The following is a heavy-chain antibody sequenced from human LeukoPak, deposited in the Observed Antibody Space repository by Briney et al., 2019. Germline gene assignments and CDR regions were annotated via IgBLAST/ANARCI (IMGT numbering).Heavy chain of an antibody. CDR2: INPNSGGT. D-gene: IGHD2-2*01. CDR3: ARGHCSSTSCELDY. J-gene: IGHJ4*02. V-gene: IGHV1-2*04. Sequence: ASVKVSCKASGYTFTGYYMHWVRQAPGQGLEWMGWINPNSGGTNYAQKFQGWVTMTRDTSISTAYMELSRLRSDDTAAYYCARGHCSSTSCELDYWGQGTLVTVSS. CDR1: GYTFTGYY.